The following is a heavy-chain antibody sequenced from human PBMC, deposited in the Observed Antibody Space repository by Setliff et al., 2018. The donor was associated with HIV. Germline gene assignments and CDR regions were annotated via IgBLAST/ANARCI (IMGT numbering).Heavy chain of an antibody. CDR1: GGTFSGFF. CDR3: ARTRALDSGSWNPFDS. J-gene: IGHJ4*02. V-gene: IGHV4-34*01. D-gene: IGHD6-13*01. Sequence: PSETLSLTCAVYGGTFSGFFWSWIRQPPGQGLEWIGEVTHTGVTTYNPSLKSRVTISADSSKNQFSLKLHSVTAADTAVYFCARTRALDSGSWNPFDSWGQGSLVTV. CDR2: VTHTGVT.